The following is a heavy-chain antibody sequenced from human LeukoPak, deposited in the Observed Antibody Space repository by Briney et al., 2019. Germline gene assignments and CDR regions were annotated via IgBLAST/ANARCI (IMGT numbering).Heavy chain of an antibody. CDR2: INAGNGNT. V-gene: IGHV1-3*01. D-gene: IGHD6-19*01. CDR3: ARQQQWLATNWFDP. CDR1: GYTFTSYA. J-gene: IGHJ5*02. Sequence: ASAKVSCKASGYTFTSYAMHWLRQAPGQRFEWMGWINAGNGNTKYSQKFQGRVTITRDTSASTAYMELSSLRSEDTAVYYCARQQQWLATNWFDPWGQGTLVTVSS.